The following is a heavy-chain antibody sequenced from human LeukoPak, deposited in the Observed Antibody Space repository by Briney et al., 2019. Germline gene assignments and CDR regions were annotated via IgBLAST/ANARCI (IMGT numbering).Heavy chain of an antibody. CDR1: GFTFDDYA. V-gene: IGHV3-9*01. Sequence: GGSLRLSCAASGFTFDDYAMLWVRQAPAKGLECVSGIRWNSGSIGYADSVKGRFTNSGDNSKNSLYLQMNSLRTEDTALYYCAIPATVTTPYYAFEMCGQRTMVTVSP. J-gene: IGHJ3*02. CDR3: AIPATVTTPYYAFEM. D-gene: IGHD4-17*01. CDR2: IRWNSGSI.